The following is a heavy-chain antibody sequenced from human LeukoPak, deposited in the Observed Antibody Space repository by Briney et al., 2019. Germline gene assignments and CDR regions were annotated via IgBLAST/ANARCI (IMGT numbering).Heavy chain of an antibody. CDR2: IKQDGSEK. CDR1: GFTFSSYW. Sequence: PGGSLRLSCAASGFTFSSYWMSWVRQAPGKGLEWVANIKQDGSEKYYVDSVKGRFTISRDNAKNSLYLQMNSLRAEDTAVYYCARGSSSVNYYYYMDVWGKGTTVTVSS. CDR3: ARGSSSVNYYYYMDV. V-gene: IGHV3-7*01. J-gene: IGHJ6*03. D-gene: IGHD6-6*01.